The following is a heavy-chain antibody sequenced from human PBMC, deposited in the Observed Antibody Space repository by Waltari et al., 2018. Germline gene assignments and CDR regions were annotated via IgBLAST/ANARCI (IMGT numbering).Heavy chain of an antibody. CDR3: ARHQVGGRDFEY. Sequence: QVQLHESGPGLVKSSETLSPTCAVSGSYISSGYYWGWIRQPPGKGRGWMGTIYQRGSTYYNPSLKSRITISLDTSKNQFSLKLNSVTAADTAVYYCARHQVGGRDFEYWGQGTLVTVSS. CDR2: IYQRGST. V-gene: IGHV4-38-2*01. CDR1: GSYISSGYY. D-gene: IGHD1-26*01. J-gene: IGHJ4*02.